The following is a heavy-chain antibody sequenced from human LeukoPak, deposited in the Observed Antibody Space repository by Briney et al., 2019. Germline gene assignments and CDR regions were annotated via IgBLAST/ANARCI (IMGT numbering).Heavy chain of an antibody. J-gene: IGHJ4*02. D-gene: IGHD3-10*01. CDR2: IMGSGGST. V-gene: IGHV3-23*01. Sequence: GGPLSSSFAASGFTFTGFAMTWARQPPGKGLGWASPIMGSGGSTYYADSVKGRFTISRDNSKNTLYLQMNSLRAEDTAVYYCAKDPQGGSGSYYTHYFDYWGQGTLVTVSS. CDR3: AKDPQGGSGSYYTHYFDY. CDR1: GFTFTGFA.